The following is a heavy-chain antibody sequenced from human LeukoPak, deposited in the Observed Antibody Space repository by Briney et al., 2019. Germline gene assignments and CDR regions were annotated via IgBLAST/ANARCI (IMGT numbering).Heavy chain of an antibody. J-gene: IGHJ3*02. V-gene: IGHV3-30*03. CDR1: GFTFSSYS. CDR2: ISYDGSNK. CDR3: AVIYGSGSYYNIPAGDAFDI. Sequence: HTGGSLRLSCAASGFTFSSYSMNWVRQAPGKGLEWVAVISYDGSNKYYGDSVKGRFTISRDNSKNTLYLQMNSLRAEDTAVYYCAVIYGSGSYYNIPAGDAFDIWGQGTMVTVSS. D-gene: IGHD3-10*01.